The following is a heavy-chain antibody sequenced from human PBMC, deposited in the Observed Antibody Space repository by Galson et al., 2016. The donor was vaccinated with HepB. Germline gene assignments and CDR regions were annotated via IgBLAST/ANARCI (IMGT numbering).Heavy chain of an antibody. CDR3: ARTETGIPSDAFDI. J-gene: IGHJ3*02. CDR2: ISRSSSYI. V-gene: IGHV3-11*03. Sequence: SLRLSCAASGFTFSDYYMSWIRQAPGKGLEWISYISRSSSYIIYADSVKGRFTISRDDAKNSLYLQMNSLRSEDTAVYYCARTETGIPSDAFDIWGQGTMVTVSS. CDR1: GFTFSDYY. D-gene: IGHD1-1*01.